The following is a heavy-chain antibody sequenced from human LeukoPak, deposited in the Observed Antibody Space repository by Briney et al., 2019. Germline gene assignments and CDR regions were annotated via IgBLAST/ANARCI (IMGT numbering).Heavy chain of an antibody. V-gene: IGHV1-24*01. Sequence: ASVKVSCKASGYTFTSYGISWVRQAPGQGLEWMGGFDPEDGETIYAQKFQGRVTMTEDTSTDTAYMELSSLRSEDTAVYYCATVLLWFGEPLMFDPWGQGTLVTVSS. CDR3: ATVLLWFGEPLMFDP. D-gene: IGHD3-10*01. CDR1: GYTFTSYG. J-gene: IGHJ5*02. CDR2: FDPEDGET.